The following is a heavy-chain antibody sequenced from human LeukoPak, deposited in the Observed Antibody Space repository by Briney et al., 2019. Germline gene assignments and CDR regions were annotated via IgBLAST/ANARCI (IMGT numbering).Heavy chain of an antibody. CDR3: ARVSCSGGSCYHLDY. CDR1: GYTFTSYG. Sequence: GASVKVSCKASGYTFTSYGISWVRQAPGQGLEWMGWISAYNGNTNYAQKLQGRVTITADKSTSTAYMELSSLRSEDTAVYYCARVSCSGGSCYHLDYWGQGTLVTVSS. D-gene: IGHD2-15*01. J-gene: IGHJ4*02. CDR2: ISAYNGNT. V-gene: IGHV1-18*01.